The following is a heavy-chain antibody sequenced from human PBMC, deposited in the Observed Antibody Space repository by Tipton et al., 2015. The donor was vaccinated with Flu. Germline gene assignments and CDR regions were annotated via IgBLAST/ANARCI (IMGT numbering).Heavy chain of an antibody. V-gene: IGHV4-39*01. D-gene: IGHD3-16*01. CDR3: ARHVRGAGGDFDY. CDR1: GGSISSSSYY. Sequence: TLSLTCTVSGGSISSSSYYWGWIRQPPGKGLEWIGSIYYSGSTYYNPSLKSRVTISVDTSKNQFSLKLSSVTAADTAVYYCARHVRGAGGDFDYWGQGTLVTVSS. J-gene: IGHJ4*02. CDR2: IYYSGST.